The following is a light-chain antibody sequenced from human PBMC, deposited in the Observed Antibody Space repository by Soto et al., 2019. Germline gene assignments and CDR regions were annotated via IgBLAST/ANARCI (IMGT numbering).Light chain of an antibody. J-gene: IGKJ4*01. Sequence: DIQMTQSPSSLSASVGDRVTITCRASQSIRRSLNWYQQKPGKAPKLLIYAASSLQSGVPSRFSGTGSGTDFTLTISSLQPEDFATYYCQQLNSYPLTFGGGTKVDIK. CDR3: QQLNSYPLT. CDR2: AAS. V-gene: IGKV1-39*01. CDR1: QSIRRS.